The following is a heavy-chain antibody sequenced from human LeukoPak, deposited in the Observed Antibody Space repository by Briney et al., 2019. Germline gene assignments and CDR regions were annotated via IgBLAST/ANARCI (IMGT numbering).Heavy chain of an antibody. CDR2: INPNSGGT. CDR1: GYTFTGYY. V-gene: IGHV1-2*02. J-gene: IGHJ5*02. CDR3: AREGYCSSTSCQPSNWFDP. Sequence: ASVKVSCKASGYTFTGYYMHWVRQAPGQGLEWMGSINPNSGGTNYAQKFQGRVTMTRDTSISTAYMELSRLRSDDTAVYYCAREGYCSSTSCQPSNWFDPWGQGTLVTVSS. D-gene: IGHD2-2*01.